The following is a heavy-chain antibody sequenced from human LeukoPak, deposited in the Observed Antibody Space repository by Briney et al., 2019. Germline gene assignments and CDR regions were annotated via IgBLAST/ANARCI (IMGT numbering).Heavy chain of an antibody. CDR2: ISAYNGNT. CDR3: ARGGLNGGSYYYYDSSGYYYFDY. V-gene: IGHV1-18*01. J-gene: IGHJ4*02. Sequence: GASVKVSCKASGGTFSSYAISWVRQAPGRGLEWMGWISAYNGNTNYAQKLQGRVTMTTDTSTSTAYMELRSLRSDDTAVYYCARGGLNGGSYYYYDSSGYYYFDYWGQGTLVTVSS. CDR1: GGTFSSYA. D-gene: IGHD3-22*01.